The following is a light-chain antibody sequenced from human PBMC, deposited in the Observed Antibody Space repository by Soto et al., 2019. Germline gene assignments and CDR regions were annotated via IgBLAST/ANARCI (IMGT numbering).Light chain of an antibody. CDR1: QGISKY. J-gene: IGKJ5*01. V-gene: IGKV1-39*01. Sequence: DIQMTQSPYALCASVGDRVAITCRASQGISKYLDWFQQKPGKAPKLLIYKASTLKSGVPSRFSGSGSRTDFTLTISSLQPEDFATYYCQQSYSTLSIPFGQGTRLDIK. CDR2: KAS. CDR3: QQSYSTLSIP.